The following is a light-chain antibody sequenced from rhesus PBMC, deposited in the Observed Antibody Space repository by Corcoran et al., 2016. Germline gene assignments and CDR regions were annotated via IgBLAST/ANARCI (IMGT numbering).Light chain of an antibody. CDR3: HQYNNIPLT. Sequence: DIQMTQSPSSLSASVGDRVTITCRASQGINNYLSCYKQKPGKPPKPLIYYASHLEKGVPSRFSGIGSGTDYTLSISSLQPEDIATYFCHQYNNIPLTFGGGTKVEIK. J-gene: IGKJ4*01. V-gene: IGKV1-66*01. CDR2: YAS. CDR1: QGINNY.